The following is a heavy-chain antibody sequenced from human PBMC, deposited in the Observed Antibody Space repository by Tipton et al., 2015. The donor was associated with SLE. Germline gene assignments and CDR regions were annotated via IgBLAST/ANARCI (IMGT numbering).Heavy chain of an antibody. D-gene: IGHD3-3*01. CDR1: GFKISDYW. Sequence: SLRLSCAASGFKISDYWMYWVRQAPGKGLVWVSRLNSDESSTGYADFVKGRFTISRDNAKNSLYLQMNSLRVEDTAVYYCTRQNDFWSGDPGFWGQGTLVTVSS. CDR2: LNSDESST. CDR3: TRQNDFWSGDPGF. V-gene: IGHV3-74*01. J-gene: IGHJ4*02.